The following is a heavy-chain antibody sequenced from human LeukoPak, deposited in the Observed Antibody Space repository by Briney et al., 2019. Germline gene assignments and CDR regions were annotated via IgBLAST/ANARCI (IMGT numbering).Heavy chain of an antibody. D-gene: IGHD3-10*01. Sequence: SETLSLTCSVSGGSISNYYWSWIRRPAGKGLEWIGRIYSSGITDYKPSLKSRVTMSLDTSKNQFSLKLTSVTAADTAVYYCARSHGSGSYYNLNDYWGQGTLVTVSS. CDR1: GGSISNYY. J-gene: IGHJ4*02. V-gene: IGHV4-4*07. CDR2: IYSSGIT. CDR3: ARSHGSGSYYNLNDY.